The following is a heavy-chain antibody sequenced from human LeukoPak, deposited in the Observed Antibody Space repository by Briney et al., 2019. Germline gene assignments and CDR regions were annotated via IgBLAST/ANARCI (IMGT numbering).Heavy chain of an antibody. Sequence: GGSLRLSCAASGFIFSDYYMGWIRQAPGKGLEWVSYISSSSRHTNYADSVEGRFTISRDDAKNSLFLQMKSLTADDTAVYYCARDSSVWGLDYWGQGTLVTVSS. CDR3: ARDSSVWGLDY. CDR1: GFIFSDYY. D-gene: IGHD6-19*01. V-gene: IGHV3-11*06. J-gene: IGHJ4*02. CDR2: ISSSSRHT.